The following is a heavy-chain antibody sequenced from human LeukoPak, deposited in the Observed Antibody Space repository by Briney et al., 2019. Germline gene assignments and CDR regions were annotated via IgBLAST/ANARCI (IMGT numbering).Heavy chain of an antibody. CDR2: ISSSGSTI. CDR3: ARESGATMVRGAYDY. J-gene: IGHJ4*02. V-gene: IGHV3-48*03. D-gene: IGHD3-10*01. Sequence: GGSLRLSCAASGFTFNSYEMDWVRQAPGKGLEWVSYISSSGSTIYYADSVKGRFTISRDNAKNSLYLQMNSLRGEDTAVYYCARESGATMVRGAYDYWGQGTLVTVSS. CDR1: GFTFNSYE.